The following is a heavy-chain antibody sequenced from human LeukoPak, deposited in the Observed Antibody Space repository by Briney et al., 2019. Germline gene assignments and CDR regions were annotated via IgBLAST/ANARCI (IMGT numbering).Heavy chain of an antibody. D-gene: IGHD6-6*01. CDR2: INHSGST. CDR1: GGSFSDYY. V-gene: IGHV4-34*01. J-gene: IGHJ4*02. CDR3: AGIIAPRLDY. Sequence: SETLSLTCAVYGGSFSDYYWSWIRQPPGKGLEWIGEINHSGSTNYNPSLKSRVTISVDTSKNQFSLKLSSVTAADTAVYHCAGIIAPRLDYWGQGTLVTVSS.